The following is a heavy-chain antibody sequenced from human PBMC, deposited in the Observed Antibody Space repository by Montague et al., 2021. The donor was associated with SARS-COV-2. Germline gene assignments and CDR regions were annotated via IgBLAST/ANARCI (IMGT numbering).Heavy chain of an antibody. D-gene: IGHD3-10*01. CDR1: GGSISSSSYY. Sequence: SETLYLTCTVSGGSISSSSYYWGWIRQRPGKGLMGIGCIFYSGSTYYTPTLKSRVTISKDTSKNQFSLKLSSVTAADTAVYYCARESGSGSYLDYWGQGTLVTVSS. CDR3: ARESGSGSYLDY. V-gene: IGHV4-39*01. CDR2: IFYSGST. J-gene: IGHJ4*02.